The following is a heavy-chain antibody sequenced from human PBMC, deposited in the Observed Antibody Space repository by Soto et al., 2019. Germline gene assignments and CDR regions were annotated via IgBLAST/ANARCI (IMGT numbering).Heavy chain of an antibody. CDR3: AKDSGSYYYYYGMDF. V-gene: IGHV3-23*01. D-gene: IGHD1-26*01. CDR2: ISGSGGST. J-gene: IGHJ6*02. CDR1: GFTFSSYA. Sequence: GGSLRLSCAASGFTFSSYAMSWVRQAPGKGLEWVSAISGSGGSTYYADSVKGRFTISRDNSKNTLYLQMNSLRAEDTAVYYCAKDSGSYYYYYGMDFWGQGTTVTVSS.